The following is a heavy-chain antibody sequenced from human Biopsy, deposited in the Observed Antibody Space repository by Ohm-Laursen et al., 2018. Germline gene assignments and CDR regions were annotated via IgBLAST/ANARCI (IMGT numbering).Heavy chain of an antibody. CDR2: ITQSGST. Sequence: SQTLSLTCAVYGGSFNGYFWSWIRQPPGKGLEWIGDITQSGSTNYNPLLKSRVTISVDTAKKQFSLSLRSVTAADTAVYYCARVPLPGIGAAYQGRFLYGMDVWGQGTTVSVSS. CDR3: ARVPLPGIGAAYQGRFLYGMDV. J-gene: IGHJ6*02. D-gene: IGHD1-26*01. CDR1: GGSFNGYF. V-gene: IGHV4-34*01.